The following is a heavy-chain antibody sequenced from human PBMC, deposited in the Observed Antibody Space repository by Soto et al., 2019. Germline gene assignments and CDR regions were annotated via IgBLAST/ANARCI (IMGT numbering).Heavy chain of an antibody. V-gene: IGHV1-69*12. CDR3: ARGQRWLQVSLFDY. CDR2: IIPIFGTA. CDR1: GGTFSNYA. D-gene: IGHD5-12*01. J-gene: IGHJ4*02. Sequence: QVQLVQSGAEVKKPGSSVKVSCKTSGGTFSNYAISWVRQAPGQGLEWMGGIIPIFGTANYAQKFQGRVTITADESTSTAYMELSSLRSEDTAVYYCARGQRWLQVSLFDYWGQGTLVTVSS.